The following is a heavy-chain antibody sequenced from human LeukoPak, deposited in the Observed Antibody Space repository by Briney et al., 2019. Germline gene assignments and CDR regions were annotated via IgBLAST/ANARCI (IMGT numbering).Heavy chain of an antibody. Sequence: GGSLRLSCAASGFTFSSYSMNWVRQAPGKGLEWVSYISSSSSTIYYADSVKGRFTISRDNAKNSLYLQMNSLRAEDTAVYYCARSRPVYCSSTSCREVDRYYYGMDVWGQGTTVTVSS. D-gene: IGHD2-2*01. CDR3: ARSRPVYCSSTSCREVDRYYYGMDV. V-gene: IGHV3-48*01. CDR1: GFTFSSYS. J-gene: IGHJ6*02. CDR2: ISSSSSTI.